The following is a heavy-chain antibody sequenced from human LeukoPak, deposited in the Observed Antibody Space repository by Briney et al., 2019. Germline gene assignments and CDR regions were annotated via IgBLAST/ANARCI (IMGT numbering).Heavy chain of an antibody. CDR3: ARGPMTTVTTPDY. D-gene: IGHD4-17*01. CDR2: IWYDGSNK. V-gene: IGHV3-33*01. Sequence: GGSLRLSCAASGFTFSSYGMHWVRQAPGKGLEWVAVIWYDGSNKYYADSVKGRFTTSRDNSKNTLYLQMNSLRAEDTAVYYCARGPMTTVTTPDYWGQGTLVTVSS. J-gene: IGHJ4*02. CDR1: GFTFSSYG.